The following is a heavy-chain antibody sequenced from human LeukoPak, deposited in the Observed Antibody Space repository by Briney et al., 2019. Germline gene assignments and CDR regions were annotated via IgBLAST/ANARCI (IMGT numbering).Heavy chain of an antibody. V-gene: IGHV3-20*04. Sequence: PGGSLRLSCAASGFTFDDYGMSWVRHAPGKGLEWVSGINWNGGRTGYADSVKGRFTISRDNAKNSLYLQMNSLRAEDTALYYCAKGYCSGGSCQHFDYWGQGTLVTVSS. D-gene: IGHD2-15*01. CDR2: INWNGGRT. CDR3: AKGYCSGGSCQHFDY. J-gene: IGHJ4*02. CDR1: GFTFDDYG.